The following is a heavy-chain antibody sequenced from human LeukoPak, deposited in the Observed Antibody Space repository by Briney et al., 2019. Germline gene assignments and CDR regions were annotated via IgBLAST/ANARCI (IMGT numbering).Heavy chain of an antibody. J-gene: IGHJ4*02. D-gene: IGHD3-9*01. CDR2: INYSGRT. Sequence: SETLSLTCSVSGASISSSYWSWIRQPPGKGLEWIAYINYSGRTNYNPSLKSRVTISVDTSKSQFSLKLTSMTAADTAVYYRARHGYDTGNYQAHFDYWGQGTLVTVSS. CDR1: GASISSSY. V-gene: IGHV4-59*08. CDR3: ARHGYDTGNYQAHFDY.